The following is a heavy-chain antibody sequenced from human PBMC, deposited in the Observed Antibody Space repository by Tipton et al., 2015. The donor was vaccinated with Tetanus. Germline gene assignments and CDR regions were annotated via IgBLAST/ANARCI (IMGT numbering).Heavy chain of an antibody. CDR2: VNTNTGKP. Sequence: QSGPEVKKPGASVKVSCKASGYTFTTHAMNWVRQAPGQGLEWLGWVNTNTGKPRYAQVFTGLFVFSLDTSVSTAYLQISSLKPEDSGVYYCARGSSPRVREWFAPDCWGQGSLVTVSS. D-gene: IGHD3-3*01. J-gene: IGHJ4*02. CDR3: ARGSSPRVREWFAPDC. V-gene: IGHV7-4-1*02. CDR1: GYTFTTHA.